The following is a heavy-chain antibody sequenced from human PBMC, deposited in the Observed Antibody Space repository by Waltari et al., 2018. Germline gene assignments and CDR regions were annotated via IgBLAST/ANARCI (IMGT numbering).Heavy chain of an antibody. V-gene: IGHV4-59*01. Sequence: QVQLQESGPGLVKPSETLSLTCTVSAGSISSYYWSWIRQPPGKGLEWIGYIYYSGRTNYNPALTSRVTISVDTSKNQFSLKLSSVTAADTAVYYCARAGGHYYDSSGYPFDYWGQGTLVTVSS. D-gene: IGHD3-22*01. CDR1: AGSISSYY. CDR2: IYYSGRT. J-gene: IGHJ4*02. CDR3: ARAGGHYYDSSGYPFDY.